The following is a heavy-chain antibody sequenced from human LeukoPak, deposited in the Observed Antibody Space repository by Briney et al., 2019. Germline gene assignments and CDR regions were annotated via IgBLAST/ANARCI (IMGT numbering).Heavy chain of an antibody. J-gene: IGHJ4*02. V-gene: IGHV3-21*01. Sequence: PGGSLRLSCAASGFTLSSYSMNWVRQAPGKGLEWVSSISSSSSYIYYADSVKGRFTISRDNAKNSLYLQMNSLRAEDTAVYYCARTYCSGGSCYPWYFDYWGQGTQVTVSS. CDR1: GFTLSSYS. CDR3: ARTYCSGGSCYPWYFDY. CDR2: ISSSSSYI. D-gene: IGHD2-15*01.